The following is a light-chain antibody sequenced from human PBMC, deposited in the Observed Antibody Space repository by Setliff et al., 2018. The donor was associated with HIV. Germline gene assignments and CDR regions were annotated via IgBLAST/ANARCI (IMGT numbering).Light chain of an antibody. V-gene: IGLV2-23*01. Sequence: QSALAQPASVSGSPGQSITISCTGTSSDVGRYDLVSWYQQHPGKAPKLIIYQATKRPSGVSNRFSGSKSGNTSSLTISGLHAEDEADYYCCSNTGSNTYVVGTGTKGTVL. CDR1: SSDVGRYDL. CDR2: QAT. CDR3: CSNTGSNTYV. J-gene: IGLJ1*01.